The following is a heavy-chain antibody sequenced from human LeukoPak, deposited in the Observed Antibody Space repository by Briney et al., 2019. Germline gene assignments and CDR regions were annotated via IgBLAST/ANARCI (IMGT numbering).Heavy chain of an antibody. V-gene: IGHV4-39*01. CDR1: GGSISSSGYY. J-gene: IGHJ4*02. CDR3: ARHSAYYYDSSGQGGFDY. D-gene: IGHD3-22*01. CDR2: ISSGGST. Sequence: TSETLSLTCTVSGGSISSSGYYWGWIRQPPGKGLEWIGSISSGGSTHYTPSLKSRVTISVDTSKNQFSLKLSSVTAADTAVYYCARHSAYYYDSSGQGGFDYWGQGTLVTVSS.